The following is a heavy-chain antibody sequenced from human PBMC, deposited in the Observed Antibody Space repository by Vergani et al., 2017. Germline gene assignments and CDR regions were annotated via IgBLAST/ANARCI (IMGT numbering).Heavy chain of an antibody. Sequence: QVQLVQSGAEVREPGASVKVSCQVSGYSLTELSLHWVRQAPGKGLEWMGGFDPEGGKSIYAQNFQGIVTMTEDASTDKGYMELSSLRSEDTAIYYCTVAGGAPLRLDTWGQGTLVTVSS. V-gene: IGHV1-24*01. CDR2: FDPEGGKS. J-gene: IGHJ5*02. D-gene: IGHD1-26*01. CDR3: TVAGGAPLRLDT. CDR1: GYSLTELS.